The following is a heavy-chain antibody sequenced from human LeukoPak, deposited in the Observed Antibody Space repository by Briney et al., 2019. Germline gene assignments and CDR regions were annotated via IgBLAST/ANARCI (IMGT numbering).Heavy chain of an antibody. V-gene: IGHV3-21*01. CDR2: TSSSSSYI. Sequence: PGGSLRLSCAASGFTFSSYSMNWVRQAPGKGLEWVSSTSSSSSYIYYADSVKGRFTISRDNAKNSLYLQMNSLRAEDTAVYYCARDRGTTPTFDYWGQGTLVTVSS. J-gene: IGHJ4*02. CDR1: GFTFSSYS. CDR3: ARDRGTTPTFDY. D-gene: IGHD3-10*01.